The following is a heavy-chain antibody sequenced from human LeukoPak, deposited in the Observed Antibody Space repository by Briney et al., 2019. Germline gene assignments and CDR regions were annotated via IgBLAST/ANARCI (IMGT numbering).Heavy chain of an antibody. CDR2: ISSSGSTI. CDR1: GFTFSDYY. V-gene: IGHV3-11*01. D-gene: IGHD3-10*01. J-gene: IGHJ4*02. CDR3: AKDWARYYYGSGSYYTTYFDY. Sequence: GGSLRLSCAASGFTFSDYYMSWIRQAPGKGLEWVSYISSSGSTIYYADSVKGRFTISRDNAKNSLYLQMNSLRAEDTAVYYCAKDWARYYYGSGSYYTTYFDYWGQGTLVTVSS.